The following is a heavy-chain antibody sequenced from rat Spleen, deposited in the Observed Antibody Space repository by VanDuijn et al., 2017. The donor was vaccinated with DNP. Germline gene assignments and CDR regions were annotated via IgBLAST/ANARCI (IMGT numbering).Heavy chain of an antibody. J-gene: IGHJ3*01. CDR1: GFTFNKYW. CDR3: ATQGYGGYSPFDY. D-gene: IGHD1-11*01. CDR2: ISTSGSRT. V-gene: IGHV5S13*01. Sequence: EVQLVESGGGLVQPGRSLKVSCVVSGFTFNKYWMTWIRQVPGKGLEWVATISTSGSRTYYPDSVKGRFTISRDNAKNTQYLQMDSLRSEDTATYYCATQGYGGYSPFDYWGQGTLVTVSS.